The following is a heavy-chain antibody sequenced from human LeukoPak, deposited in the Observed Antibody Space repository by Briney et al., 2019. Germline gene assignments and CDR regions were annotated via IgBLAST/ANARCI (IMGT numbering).Heavy chain of an antibody. CDR2: IYTSGST. V-gene: IGHV4-61*02. Sequence: SETLSLTCTVSGGSTSSGNYYWSWVRQPAGKGLGWIGRIYTSGSTNYNPSLKSRVTIAVDTSKNQFSLKLTSVTAADTAVYYCAIYCSISSCQGNWFDPWGQGTLVTVSS. D-gene: IGHD2-2*01. CDR3: AIYCSISSCQGNWFDP. J-gene: IGHJ5*02. CDR1: GGSTSSGNYY.